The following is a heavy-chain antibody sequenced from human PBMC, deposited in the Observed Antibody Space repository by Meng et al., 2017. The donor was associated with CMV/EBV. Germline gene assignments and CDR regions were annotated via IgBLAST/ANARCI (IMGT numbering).Heavy chain of an antibody. J-gene: IGHJ4*02. Sequence: GESLKISCAASGFTFSSYSMNWVRQAPGKGLEWVAVISYDGSNKYYADSVKGRFTISRDNSKNTLYLQMNSLRAEDTAVYYCARDRSGDDFWSGYYKQGFDYWGQGTLVTVSS. V-gene: IGHV3-30*03. D-gene: IGHD3-3*01. CDR3: ARDRSGDDFWSGYYKQGFDY. CDR1: GFTFSSYS. CDR2: ISYDGSNK.